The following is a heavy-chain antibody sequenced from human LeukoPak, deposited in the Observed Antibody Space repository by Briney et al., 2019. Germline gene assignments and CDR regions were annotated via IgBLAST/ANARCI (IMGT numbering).Heavy chain of an antibody. V-gene: IGHV3-23*01. CDR2: ISGSGGST. Sequence: GGSLRLSCAASGFTFSSYAMSWVRQAPGKGLEWVSAISGSGGSTYYADSVKGRFTISRDNSKNTLYLQMNGLRAEDTAVYYCAKDRIVGATTSDFDYWGQGTLVTVSS. CDR3: AKDRIVGATTSDFDY. J-gene: IGHJ4*02. D-gene: IGHD1-26*01. CDR1: GFTFSSYA.